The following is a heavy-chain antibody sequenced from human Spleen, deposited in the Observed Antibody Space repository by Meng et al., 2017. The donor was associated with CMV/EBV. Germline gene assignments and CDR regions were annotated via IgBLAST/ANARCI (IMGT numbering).Heavy chain of an antibody. CDR1: GFTFSSFT. D-gene: IGHD3-10*01. V-gene: IGHV3-21*01. CDR3: ARVLYGSGSYYPAD. J-gene: IGHJ4*02. CDR2: ISPSSSYI. Sequence: GGSLRLSCAASGFTFSSFTMNWVRQAPGQGLEWVSSISPSSSYIYYADPVKGRFTISRDNGNDSLYLQMNSLRAEDTAVYYCARVLYGSGSYYPADWGQGTLVTVSS.